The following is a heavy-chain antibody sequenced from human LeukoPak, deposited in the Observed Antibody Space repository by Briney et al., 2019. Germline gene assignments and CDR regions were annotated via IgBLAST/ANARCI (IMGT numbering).Heavy chain of an antibody. CDR2: IKKDGSDK. V-gene: IGHV3-7*01. D-gene: IGHD6-6*01. CDR1: GFTFSSYW. J-gene: IGHJ4*02. Sequence: PGGSLRLSCAASGFTFSSYWMSWVRQAPGKGLEWVANIKKDGSDKYYVDSVKGRFTISRDNAKNLLYLQMNSLRAEDTAVYFCARVNSSPGFFDKWGQGTLVTVSS. CDR3: ARVNSSPGFFDK.